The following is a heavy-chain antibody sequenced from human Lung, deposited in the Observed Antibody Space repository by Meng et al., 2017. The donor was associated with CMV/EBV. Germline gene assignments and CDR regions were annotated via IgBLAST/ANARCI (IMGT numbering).Heavy chain of an antibody. D-gene: IGHD2-8*01. CDR1: GYMFSVYW. CDR3: ARQGHGVPLDF. J-gene: IGHJ4*02. V-gene: IGHV5-51*01. CDR2: VYPGDSGT. Sequence: GGSXRLXXKGSGYMFSVYWIAWVRQMPGKDLEWVGIVYPGDSGTRYSPSLQGQVTISVDKSISTAYLQWSSLRASDTAIYYCARQGHGVPLDFWGQGTLVTVSS.